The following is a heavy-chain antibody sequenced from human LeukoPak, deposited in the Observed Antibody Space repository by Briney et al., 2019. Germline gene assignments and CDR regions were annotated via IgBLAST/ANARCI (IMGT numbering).Heavy chain of an antibody. J-gene: IGHJ3*02. CDR2: INHSGST. D-gene: IGHD6-19*01. CDR3: AVAGMDAFDI. CDR1: GGSISGYY. V-gene: IGHV4-34*01. Sequence: SETLSLTCAVYGGSISGYYWSWIRQPPGKGLEWIGEINHSGSTNYNPSLKSRVTISVDTSKNQFSLKLSYVTAADTAVYYCAVAGMDAFDIWGQGTMVTVSS.